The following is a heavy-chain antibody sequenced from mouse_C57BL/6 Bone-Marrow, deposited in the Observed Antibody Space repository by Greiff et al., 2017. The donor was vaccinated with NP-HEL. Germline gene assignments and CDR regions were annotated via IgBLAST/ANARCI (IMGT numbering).Heavy chain of an antibody. D-gene: IGHD2-5*01. CDR2: ISGGGGNT. CDR3: ARPSNYEGYAMDY. Sequence: EVKLVESGGGLVKPGGSLKLSCAASGFTFSSYTMSWVRQTPEKRLEWVATISGGGGNTYYPDSVQGRFTISRDNAKNTLYLQMSSLRSEDTALYYCARPSNYEGYAMDYWGQGTSVTVSS. CDR1: GFTFSSYT. J-gene: IGHJ4*01. V-gene: IGHV5-9*01.